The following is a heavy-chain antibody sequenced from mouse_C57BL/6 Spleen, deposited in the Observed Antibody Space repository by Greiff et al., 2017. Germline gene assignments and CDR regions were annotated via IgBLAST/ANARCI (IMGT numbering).Heavy chain of an antibody. CDR1: GYSFTGYY. CDR3: ARWGYAMDY. V-gene: IGHV1-42*01. CDR2: INPSTGGT. Sequence: VQLQQSGPELVKPGASVKISCKASGYSFTGYYMNWVKQSPEKSLEWIGEINPSTGGTTYNQKFKAKATLTVDKSSSTVYMQLKSLTSEDSAVYYCARWGYAMDYWGQGTSVTVSS. J-gene: IGHJ4*01.